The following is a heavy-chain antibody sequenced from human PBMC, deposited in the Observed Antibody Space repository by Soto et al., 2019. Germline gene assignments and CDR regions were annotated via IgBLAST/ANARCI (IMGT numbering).Heavy chain of an antibody. D-gene: IGHD4-17*01. CDR3: AKGYGDSKTAEYFQH. Sequence: EVQLLESEGGLVQPGGSLRLSCAASGFTFSSYAMSWVRQAPGKGLEWVSAISGSGGSTYYADSVKGRFTISRDNSKNTLYLEMNSLRAEDTAVYYCAKGYGDSKTAEYFQHWGQGTLVTVSS. V-gene: IGHV3-23*01. CDR1: GFTFSSYA. CDR2: ISGSGGST. J-gene: IGHJ1*01.